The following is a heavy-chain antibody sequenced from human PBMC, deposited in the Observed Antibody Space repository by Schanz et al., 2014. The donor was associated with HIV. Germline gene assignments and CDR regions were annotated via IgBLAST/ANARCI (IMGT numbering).Heavy chain of an antibody. D-gene: IGHD3-16*01. J-gene: IGHJ6*02. CDR3: ARDGGEV. Sequence: VQLVESGGSLVQPGGSLRLSCAASGFSLGDYYMSWIRQAPGKGLEWLSYISVNGATREYADSVKGRFTISRDNAKNSLFLQMESLRAEDTAVYYCARDGGEVWGQGTTVTVSS. CDR2: ISVNGATR. V-gene: IGHV3-11*04. CDR1: GFSLGDYY.